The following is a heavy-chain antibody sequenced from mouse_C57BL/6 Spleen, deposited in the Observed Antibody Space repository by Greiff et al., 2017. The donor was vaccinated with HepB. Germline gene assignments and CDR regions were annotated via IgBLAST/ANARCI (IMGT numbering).Heavy chain of an antibody. V-gene: IGHV5-9*01. CDR1: GFTFSSYT. J-gene: IGHJ2*01. CDR2: ISGGGGNT. CDR3: ARHPYGSSPYYFDY. Sequence: EVQGVESGGGLVKPGGSLKLSCAASGFTFSSYTMSWVRQTPEKRLEWVATISGGGGNTYYPDSVKGRFTISRDNAKNTLYLQMSSLRSEDTALYYCARHPYGSSPYYFDYWGQGTTLTGSS. D-gene: IGHD1-1*01.